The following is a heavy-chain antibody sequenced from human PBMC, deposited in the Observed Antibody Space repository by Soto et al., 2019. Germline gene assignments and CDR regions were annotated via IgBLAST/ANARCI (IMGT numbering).Heavy chain of an antibody. Sequence: SETLSLTCAVYGGSFSGYYWSWIRQPPGKGLEWIGEINHSGSTNYNPSLKSRVTISVDTSKNQFSLKLSSVTAADTAVYYCAREAGDPAMEYFDFWCQGTLVTVS. J-gene: IGHJ4*02. CDR2: INHSGST. V-gene: IGHV4-34*01. D-gene: IGHD2-2*01. CDR1: GGSFSGYY. CDR3: AREAGDPAMEYFDF.